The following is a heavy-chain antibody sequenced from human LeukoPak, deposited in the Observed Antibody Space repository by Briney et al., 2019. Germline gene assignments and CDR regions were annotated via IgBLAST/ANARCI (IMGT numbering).Heavy chain of an antibody. CDR1: GGSISSGDYY. V-gene: IGHV4-30-4*01. J-gene: IGHJ4*02. CDR3: ARDGYCSGGSCYYFDY. D-gene: IGHD2-15*01. CDR2: IYYSGST. Sequence: SQTLSLTCTVSGGSISSGDYYWSWIRQPPGKGLEWIGYIYYSGSTYYNPSLKSRVTTSVDTSKNQFSLKLSSVTAADTAVYYCARDGYCSGGSCYYFDYWGQGTLVTVSS.